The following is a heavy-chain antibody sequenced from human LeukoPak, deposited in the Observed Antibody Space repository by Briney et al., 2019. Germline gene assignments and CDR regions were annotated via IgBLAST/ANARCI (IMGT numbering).Heavy chain of an antibody. Sequence: GGSLRLSCAASGFTFSSYGMHWVRQAPGKWLEWVAVISYDGSNKYYADSVKGRFTISRDNSKNTLYVQMNSLRAEDTAVYYCAKDRGSGSGWTVYFQHWGQGTLVTVSS. J-gene: IGHJ1*01. CDR3: AKDRGSGSGWTVYFQH. CDR2: ISYDGSNK. D-gene: IGHD6-19*01. CDR1: GFTFSSYG. V-gene: IGHV3-30*18.